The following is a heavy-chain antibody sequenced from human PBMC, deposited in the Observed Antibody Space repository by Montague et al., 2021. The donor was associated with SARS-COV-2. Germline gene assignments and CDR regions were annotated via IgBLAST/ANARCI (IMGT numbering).Heavy chain of an antibody. D-gene: IGHD6-13*01. CDR1: GGSISGSTYL. CDR3: ARRDHTSWYKNHYYGLGV. Sequence: SETLSLTCTVSGGSISGSTYLWDWLRQPPGKGLEWIASVYYSGRTYYNPSLRSRVTISADTSKNQFSLKVSSVTAADTAVYYCARRDHTSWYKNHYYGLGVWGQGTTVTVSS. V-gene: IGHV4-39*01. CDR2: VYYSGRT. J-gene: IGHJ6*02.